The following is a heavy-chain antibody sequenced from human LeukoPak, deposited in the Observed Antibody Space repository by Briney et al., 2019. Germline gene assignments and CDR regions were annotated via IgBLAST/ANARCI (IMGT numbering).Heavy chain of an antibody. J-gene: IGHJ4*02. D-gene: IGHD1-26*01. CDR1: GYTLTELS. CDR3: ATTPPHVGATNAMYYFDY. V-gene: IGHV1-24*01. CDR2: FDPEDGET. Sequence: ASVKVSCKVSGYTLTELSMHWVRQAPGKGLEWMGGFDPEDGETIYAQKFQGRVTMTEGTSTDTAYMELSSLRSEDTAVYYCATTPPHVGATNAMYYFDYWGQGTLVTVSS.